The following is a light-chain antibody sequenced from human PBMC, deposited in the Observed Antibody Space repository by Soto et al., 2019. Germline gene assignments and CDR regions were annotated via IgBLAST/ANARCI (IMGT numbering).Light chain of an antibody. CDR1: SSNIGNNY. CDR3: GTWDSSLSAV. CDR2: DNN. Sequence: QSALTQPPSVSAAPGQKVTISCSGSSSNIGNNYVSWYQQLLGTAPKLLIYDNNKRPSGIPDRFSGSKSGTSATLGITGLQTGDEADYYCGTWDSSLSAVFGGGTKLTVL. V-gene: IGLV1-51*01. J-gene: IGLJ2*01.